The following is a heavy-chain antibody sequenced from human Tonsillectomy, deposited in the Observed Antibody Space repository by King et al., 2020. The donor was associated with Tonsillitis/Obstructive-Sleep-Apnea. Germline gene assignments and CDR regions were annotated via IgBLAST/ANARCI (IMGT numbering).Heavy chain of an antibody. D-gene: IGHD5-18*01. V-gene: IGHV4-59*01. CDR1: GGSISSYY. CDR3: ARVGYSYGSDY. CDR2: IYYSGSR. Sequence: QLQESGPGLVKPSETLSLTCTVSGGSISSYYWSWIRQPPGKGLEWIGYIYYSGSRAYNPSLKSRVTISVDTSKNQFSLELSSVTAADTAVYYCARVGYSYGSDYWGQGTLVTVSS. J-gene: IGHJ4*02.